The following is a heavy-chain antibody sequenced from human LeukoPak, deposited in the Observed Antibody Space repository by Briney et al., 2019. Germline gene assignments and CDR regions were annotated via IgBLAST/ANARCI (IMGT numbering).Heavy chain of an antibody. J-gene: IGHJ2*01. Sequence: QSGGSLRLSCAASGFTFSSYAMSWVRQAPGKGLEWVSAISGSGGSTYYADSVKGRFTISRDNSKNTLYLQMNSLRAEDTAVYYCAKDRGYGDYSSGLTGYFDLWGRGTLVTVSS. CDR3: AKDRGYGDYSSGLTGYFDL. CDR1: GFTFSSYA. V-gene: IGHV3-23*01. D-gene: IGHD4-17*01. CDR2: ISGSGGST.